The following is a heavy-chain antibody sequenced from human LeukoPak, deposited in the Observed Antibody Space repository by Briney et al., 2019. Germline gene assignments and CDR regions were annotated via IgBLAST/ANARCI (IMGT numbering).Heavy chain of an antibody. V-gene: IGHV1-18*01. CDR2: IIAYNGNT. Sequence: ASVKVSCKASGGTFSSYAISWVRQAPGQGLEWMGGIIAYNGNTNNAQKLQGRVTMTTDTSTSTVYMEVRSLRSDDTAVYYCARDGHRRYHYDSSGREDAFDIWGQGTMVTVSS. D-gene: IGHD3-22*01. J-gene: IGHJ3*02. CDR1: GGTFSSYA. CDR3: ARDGHRRYHYDSSGREDAFDI.